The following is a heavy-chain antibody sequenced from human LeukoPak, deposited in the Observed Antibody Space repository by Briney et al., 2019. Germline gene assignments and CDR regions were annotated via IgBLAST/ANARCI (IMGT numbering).Heavy chain of an antibody. Sequence: GGSLRLSCAAPGFIFSTYTMNWVRQAPGEGLEWISSISSGSANIYYADSVKGRFTISRDNAKDSLFLQMNSLRAEDTAVYYCARGLVVDEYWGQGTLVTVSS. CDR3: ARGLVVDEY. D-gene: IGHD3-22*01. CDR1: GFIFSTYT. V-gene: IGHV3-48*04. J-gene: IGHJ4*02. CDR2: ISSGSANI.